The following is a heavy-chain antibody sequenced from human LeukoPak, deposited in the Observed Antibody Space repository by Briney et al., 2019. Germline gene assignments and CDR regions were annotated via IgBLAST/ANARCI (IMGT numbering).Heavy chain of an antibody. CDR3: AREHCAGGYCYFLDY. V-gene: IGHV4-38-2*02. Sequence: PSETLSLTCSVTDYPISSGYFWGWIRQPPQKGLEWIATISHSGSTYFNPSLQSRVIVSIDASKNQFSLNLTSVTAADTAVYYCAREHCAGGYCYFLDYWGQGTLVTVSS. CDR1: DYPISSGYF. D-gene: IGHD3-16*02. CDR2: ISHSGST. J-gene: IGHJ4*02.